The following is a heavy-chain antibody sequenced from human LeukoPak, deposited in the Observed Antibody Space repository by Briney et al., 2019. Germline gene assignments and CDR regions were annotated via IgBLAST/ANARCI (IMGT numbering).Heavy chain of an antibody. D-gene: IGHD5-18*01. Sequence: GGSLRLSCAASGFTFSSYGKHWVRQAPGKGLEWVSVISYDGSNKNYADSVKSRFTISRDNSKNTLYLQMNSLRAEDTAVYYYAKDIGVQLWVFDYWGQGTLVTVSS. CDR2: ISYDGSNK. CDR1: GFTFSSYG. V-gene: IGHV3-30*18. CDR3: AKDIGVQLWVFDY. J-gene: IGHJ4*02.